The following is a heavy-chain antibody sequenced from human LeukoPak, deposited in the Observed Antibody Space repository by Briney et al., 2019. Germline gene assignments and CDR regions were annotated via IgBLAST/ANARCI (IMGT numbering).Heavy chain of an antibody. J-gene: IGHJ4*02. CDR1: GGSFSGYY. V-gene: IGHV4-34*01. CDR2: INHSGST. D-gene: IGHD2-2*01. Sequence: PSETLSLTCAVYGGSFSGYYWSWIRQPPGKGLEWIGEINHSGSTNYNPSLKSRVTISVDTSKNQFSLKLSSVTAADTAVYYCAGTRDIVVVPAAMPIFDYWGQGTLVTVSS. CDR3: AGTRDIVVVPAAMPIFDY.